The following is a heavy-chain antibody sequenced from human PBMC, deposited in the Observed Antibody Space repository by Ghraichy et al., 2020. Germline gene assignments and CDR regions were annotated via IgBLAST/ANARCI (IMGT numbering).Heavy chain of an antibody. CDR3: ARRANIAAAGNPYRPYYYYYYGMDV. V-gene: IGHV4-39*01. CDR1: GGSISSSSYY. D-gene: IGHD6-13*01. CDR2: IYYSGST. J-gene: IGHJ6*02. Sequence: SETLSLTCTVSGGSISSSSYYWGWIRQPPGKGLEWIGSIYYSGSTYYNPSLKSRVTISVDTSKNQFSLKLSSVTAADTAVYYCARRANIAAAGNPYRPYYYYYYGMDVWGQGTTVTVSS.